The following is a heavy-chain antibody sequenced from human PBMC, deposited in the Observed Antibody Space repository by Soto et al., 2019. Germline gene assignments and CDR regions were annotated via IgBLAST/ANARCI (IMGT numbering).Heavy chain of an antibody. V-gene: IGHV1-3*01. CDR3: ARVDYGDYVRPFDY. D-gene: IGHD4-17*01. CDR2: INAGNGNT. J-gene: IGHJ4*02. Sequence: AASVKVSCKASGYTFTSYAMHWVRQAPGQRLEWMGWINAGNGNTKYSQKFQGRVTITRDTSASTAYMELSSLRSEDTAVYYCARVDYGDYVRPFDYWGQGTLVTVSS. CDR1: GYTFTSYA.